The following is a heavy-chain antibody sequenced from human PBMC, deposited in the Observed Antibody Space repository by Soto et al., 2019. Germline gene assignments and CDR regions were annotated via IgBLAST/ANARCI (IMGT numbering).Heavy chain of an antibody. D-gene: IGHD1-26*01. V-gene: IGHV1-69*05. CDR1: GGTFSSYA. J-gene: IGHJ6*02. CDR3: AILRLMSGQYYYYYGMDV. CDR2: IIPIFGTA. Sequence: SVKVSCKASGGTFSSYAISWVRQAPGQGLEWMGGIIPIFGTANYAQKFQGRVTMTRNTSISTAYMELSSLRSEDTAVYYCAILRLMSGQYYYYYGMDVWGQGTTVTVSS.